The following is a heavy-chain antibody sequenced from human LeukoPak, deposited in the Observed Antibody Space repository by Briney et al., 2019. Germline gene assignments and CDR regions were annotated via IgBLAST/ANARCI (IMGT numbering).Heavy chain of an antibody. D-gene: IGHD5-12*01. CDR2: IYYSGST. J-gene: IGHJ4*02. CDR3: ARAGYSGEYYFDY. Sequence: SQTLSLTCTVSGGSISSGGYYWSWIRQHPGKGLEWIGYIYYSGSTYYSPSLKSRVTISVDTSKNQFSLKLSSVTAADTAVYYCARAGYSGEYYFDYWGQGTLVTVSS. V-gene: IGHV4-31*03. CDR1: GGSISSGGYY.